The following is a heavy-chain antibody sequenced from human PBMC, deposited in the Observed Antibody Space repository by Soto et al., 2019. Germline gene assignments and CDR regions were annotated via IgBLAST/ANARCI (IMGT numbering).Heavy chain of an antibody. D-gene: IGHD3-16*01. CDR2: MYYSGSS. Sequence: PSETLSLTCSVSGASMNNYYGSWARQPPGKGLEWIGYMYYSGSSNYNSSLKSRVTISVDTSKNQFSLKLSSVTAEDTAVYYCVRSGHSFGGVVWGRGTLVTVSS. CDR1: GASMNNYY. J-gene: IGHJ4*02. CDR3: VRSGHSFGGVV. V-gene: IGHV4-59*03.